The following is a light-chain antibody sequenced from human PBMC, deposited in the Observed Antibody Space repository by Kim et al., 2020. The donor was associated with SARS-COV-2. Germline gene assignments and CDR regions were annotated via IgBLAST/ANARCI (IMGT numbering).Light chain of an antibody. J-gene: IGKJ2*01. CDR1: QSVNSN. Sequence: SVSPAERATLSCRASQSVNSNLAWYQQKPGRAPRLLIYGASTRATGITARFSGSGSGTEFTLTISSLQSEDFAVYYCQQYNNWPYTFGQGTKLEI. CDR3: QQYNNWPYT. CDR2: GAS. V-gene: IGKV3-15*01.